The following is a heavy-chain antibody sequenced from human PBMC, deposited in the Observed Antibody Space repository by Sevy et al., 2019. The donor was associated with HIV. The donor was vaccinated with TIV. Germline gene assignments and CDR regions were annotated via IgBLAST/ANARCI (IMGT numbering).Heavy chain of an antibody. Sequence: SGPTLVKPTQTLTLTCTFSGFSFSTSGVGVGWIRQPPGKAPEWLAMIYWDGDTRYSPSLMNRLTSTKDTSKDQVVLRMANMEPVDTGTYYCAHRRSKGITITEFDYWGQGTLVTVSS. CDR1: GFSFSTSGVG. J-gene: IGHJ4*02. V-gene: IGHV2-5*02. CDR2: IYWDGDT. D-gene: IGHD3-9*01. CDR3: AHRRSKGITITEFDY.